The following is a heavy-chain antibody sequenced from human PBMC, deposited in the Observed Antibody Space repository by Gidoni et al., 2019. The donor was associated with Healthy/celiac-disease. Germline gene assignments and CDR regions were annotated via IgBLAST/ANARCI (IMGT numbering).Heavy chain of an antibody. Sequence: QVQLVQSGAEVKKPGASVKVSCTASGYTFTGYYMHWVRQAPGQGLEWMGWINPNRGGTNYAQKFQGWVTMTRDTSISTAYMELSRLRSDDTAVYYCAIRRGGGATGIYDYWGQGTLVTVSS. J-gene: IGHJ4*02. CDR2: INPNRGGT. CDR1: GYTFTGYY. CDR3: AIRRGGGATGIYDY. D-gene: IGHD1-26*01. V-gene: IGHV1-2*04.